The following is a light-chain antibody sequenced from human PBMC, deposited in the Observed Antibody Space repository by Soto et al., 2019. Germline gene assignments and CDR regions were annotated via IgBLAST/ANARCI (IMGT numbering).Light chain of an antibody. J-gene: IGKJ4*01. CDR1: QSVSSSY. CDR3: QQYCSSPLT. Sequence: EIVLTQSPGTLSLSPGERATLSCRASQSVSSSYLAWYQQKPGQAPSLLIYGASSRATGIPERFSGSGSGTDFTLTISRLEPEDFAVYYCQQYCSSPLTFGGGTKVEIK. CDR2: GAS. V-gene: IGKV3-20*01.